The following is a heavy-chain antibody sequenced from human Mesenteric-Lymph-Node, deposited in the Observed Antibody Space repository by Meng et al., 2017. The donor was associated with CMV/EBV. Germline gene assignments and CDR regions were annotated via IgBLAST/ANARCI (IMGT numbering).Heavy chain of an antibody. CDR3: STIMRPTGYTMVRGVTSLDY. Sequence: GESLKISCAASGFTLSSYSMNWVRQAPGKGLEWVGRIKSKTDGGRTDYAAPVKGRFTISRDDSKNTLYLQMNSLKTEDTAVYYCSTIMRPTGYTMVRGVTSLDYWGQGILVTVSS. CDR1: GFTLSSYS. D-gene: IGHD3-10*01. V-gene: IGHV3-15*01. J-gene: IGHJ4*02. CDR2: IKSKTDGGRT.